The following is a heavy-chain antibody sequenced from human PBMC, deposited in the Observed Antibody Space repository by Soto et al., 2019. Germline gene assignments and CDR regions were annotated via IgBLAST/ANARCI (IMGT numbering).Heavy chain of an antibody. CDR2: IIPMFGSA. CDR1: GGSFSSFA. Sequence: ASVKVSCKASGGSFSSFAISWMRKYPGQGLEWMGGIIPMFGSANYAQELLGRVTFNADDSTSTAYMEISGLTFEDMAFYYCAVSLYGVVLHYYYRMDVWGPGTSVTVSS. CDR3: AVSLYGVVLHYYYRMDV. D-gene: IGHD3-3*01. V-gene: IGHV1-69*13. J-gene: IGHJ6*02.